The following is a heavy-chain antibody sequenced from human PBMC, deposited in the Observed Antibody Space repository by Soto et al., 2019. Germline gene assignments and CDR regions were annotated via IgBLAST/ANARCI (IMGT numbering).Heavy chain of an antibody. D-gene: IGHD3-10*01. CDR3: ARDRRYYGSGSYFYYFDY. CDR2: IYYSGST. CDR1: GGSVSSGSYY. V-gene: IGHV4-61*01. J-gene: IGHJ4*02. Sequence: PSETLSLTCTVSGGSVSSGSYYWSWIRQPPGKGLEWIGYIYYSGSTNYNPSLKSRVTISVDTSKNQFSLKLSSVTAAETAVYYCARDRRYYGSGSYFYYFDYWGQGTLVTVSS.